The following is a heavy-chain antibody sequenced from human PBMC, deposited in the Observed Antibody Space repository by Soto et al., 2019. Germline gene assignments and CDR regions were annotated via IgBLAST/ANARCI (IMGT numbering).Heavy chain of an antibody. Sequence: EVQLVESGGGLVKPGGSLRLSCAASGFTFSSYSMNWVRQAPGKGLEWVSSISSSSSYIYYADSVKGRFTIPRDNAKNSLYLQMNSLRAEDTAVYYCARDIVGCLYYWGQGTLVTVSS. V-gene: IGHV3-21*01. D-gene: IGHD3-16*02. J-gene: IGHJ4*02. CDR1: GFTFSSYS. CDR2: ISSSSSYI. CDR3: ARDIVGCLYY.